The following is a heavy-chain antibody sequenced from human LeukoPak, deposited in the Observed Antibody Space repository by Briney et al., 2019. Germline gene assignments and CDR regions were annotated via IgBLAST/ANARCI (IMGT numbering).Heavy chain of an antibody. V-gene: IGHV3-66*01. D-gene: IGHD3-22*01. CDR3: AREDYYFDSSGTHYFEY. CDR2: IYSGGST. Sequence: GGSLRLSCAASGFTVRSNYMSWVRQAPGKGLEWVSGIYSGGSTYHADSVKGRFTISRDDSKNTLFLQMNSLRAEDTAVYYCAREDYYFDSSGTHYFEYWGQGTLVTVSS. J-gene: IGHJ4*02. CDR1: GFTVRSNY.